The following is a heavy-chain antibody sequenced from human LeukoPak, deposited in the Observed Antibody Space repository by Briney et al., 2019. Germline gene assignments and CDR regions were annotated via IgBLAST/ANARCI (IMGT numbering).Heavy chain of an antibody. CDR1: GGSISTSDYC. CDR2: IYYNGGA. D-gene: IGHD3-10*01. Sequence: SETLSLTCTVSGGSISTSDYCWGWIRQPRGKGLEWIDTIYYNGGAHYTVALKSRVTISVNTTKNQFSLRRSSVTAADTAMYFCARHKGPHIVRGVLRNNWFDYWGQGILVTVSS. J-gene: IGHJ5*01. CDR3: ARHKGPHIVRGVLRNNWFDY. V-gene: IGHV4-39*01.